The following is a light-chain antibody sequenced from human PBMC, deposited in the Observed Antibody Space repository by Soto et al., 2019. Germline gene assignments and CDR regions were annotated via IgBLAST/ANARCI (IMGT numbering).Light chain of an antibody. J-gene: IGKJ1*01. CDR2: GAS. V-gene: IGKV3-20*01. Sequence: EIVLTQSPGTLSLSPGEGATLSCRSIESVSSNYVAWYQQKPGQAPRLLIYGASSRATGIPDRISGSGSGADFTLTISRLEPEDFAVYYCQQYGSSPPRTFGQGTKVDIK. CDR3: QQYGSSPPRT. CDR1: ESVSSNY.